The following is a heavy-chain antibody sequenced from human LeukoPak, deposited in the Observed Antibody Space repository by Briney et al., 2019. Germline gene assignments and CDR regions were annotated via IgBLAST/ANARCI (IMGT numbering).Heavy chain of an antibody. CDR2: ISSSSSTI. V-gene: IGHV3-48*01. CDR3: AKVWSRVGATTFFDY. J-gene: IGHJ4*02. CDR1: GFTFSSYG. Sequence: GGSLRLSCAASGFTFSSYGMNWVRQAPGKGLEWVSYISSSSSTIYYADSVKGRFTISRDNAKNSLYLQMNSLRAEDTAVYYCAKVWSRVGATTFFDYWGQGTLVTVSS. D-gene: IGHD1-26*01.